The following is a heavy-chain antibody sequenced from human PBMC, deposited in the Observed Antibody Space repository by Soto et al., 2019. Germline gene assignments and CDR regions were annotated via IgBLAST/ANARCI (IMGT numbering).Heavy chain of an antibody. J-gene: IGHJ5*02. V-gene: IGHV3-30-3*01. Sequence: GGSLRLSCAASGFTFSSYAMHWVRQAPGKGLEWVAVISYDGSNKYYADSVKGRFTISRDNSKNTLYLQMNSLRAEDTAVYYCARDPGYSYGSNWFAPWGQGTLVTVSS. D-gene: IGHD5-18*01. CDR1: GFTFSSYA. CDR2: ISYDGSNK. CDR3: ARDPGYSYGSNWFAP.